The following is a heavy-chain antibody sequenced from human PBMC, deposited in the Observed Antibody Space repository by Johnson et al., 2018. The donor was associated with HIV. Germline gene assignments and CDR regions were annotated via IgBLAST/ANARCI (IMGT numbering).Heavy chain of an antibody. Sequence: QVQLVESGGGVVQPGGSLRLSCAASGFTLSSYGMHWVRQAPGKGLAWVAFIRNDGSKKYYADSVKGRFTISRDNSKNTLYLQMNSLRAEDTAVYYCAKDLFTEREDDVFDIWGQGTMVTVSS. CDR2: IRNDGSKK. CDR1: GFTLSSYG. V-gene: IGHV3-30*02. CDR3: AKDLFTEREDDVFDI. J-gene: IGHJ3*02. D-gene: IGHD1-26*01.